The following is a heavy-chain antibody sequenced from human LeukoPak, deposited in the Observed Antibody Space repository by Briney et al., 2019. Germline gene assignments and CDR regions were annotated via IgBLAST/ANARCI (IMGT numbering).Heavy chain of an antibody. CDR3: AKVLRGVVMGPFDY. CDR1: GFTFSSYA. CDR2: ISGSGGST. D-gene: IGHD3-3*01. J-gene: IGHJ4*02. V-gene: IGHV3-23*01. Sequence: GGSLRLSCAASGFTFSSYAMSWVRQAPGKGLEWDSAISGSGGSTYYADSVKGRFTISRDNSKNTLYLQMNSLRAEDTAVYYCAKVLRGVVMGPFDYWGQGTLVTVSS.